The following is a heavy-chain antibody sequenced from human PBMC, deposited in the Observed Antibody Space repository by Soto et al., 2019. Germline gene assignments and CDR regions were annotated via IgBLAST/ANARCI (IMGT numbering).Heavy chain of an antibody. D-gene: IGHD3-16*01. V-gene: IGHV3-33*01. J-gene: IGHJ6*03. CDR2: VWYDGSRT. CDR1: GFSFSYYG. Sequence: QEQLVESGGGVVQPGGSLRLSCEASGFSFSYYGLHWVRQAPGKGLEWVALVWYDGSRTYYSDSVKGRFTISRDNLKKTVDLQMNGMRVEDTALYYCARGTSHYDYYMDLWGVGPTVTVSS. CDR3: ARGTSHYDYYMDL.